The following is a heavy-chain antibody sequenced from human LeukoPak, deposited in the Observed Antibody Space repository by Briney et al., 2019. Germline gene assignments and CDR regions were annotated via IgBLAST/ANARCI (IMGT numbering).Heavy chain of an antibody. V-gene: IGHV3-53*01. D-gene: IGHD5-18*01. CDR2: IYSGGST. Sequence: GGSLRLSCAASGFTVSSNYMSWVRQAPGKGLEWVSVIYSGGSTYYADSVKGRFTISRDNSKNTVYLQMNSLRAEDTAVYYCARGGNTYGTPLDYWGQGTLVTVSS. CDR1: GFTVSSNY. J-gene: IGHJ4*02. CDR3: ARGGNTYGTPLDY.